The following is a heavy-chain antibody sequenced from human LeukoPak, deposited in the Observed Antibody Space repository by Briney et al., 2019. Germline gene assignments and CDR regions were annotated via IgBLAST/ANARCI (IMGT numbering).Heavy chain of an antibody. CDR2: IWYDGNIK. V-gene: IGHV3-33*01. Sequence: GALRLSCAASGFTFSGHGMHWVRQAPGKGLEWVAVIWYDGNIKYYAESVKGRFTISGDNSKNTLYLQMNSLRAGDTAVYYCARGLVTIDYWGQGTLVTVSS. D-gene: IGHD2-21*02. J-gene: IGHJ4*02. CDR3: ARGLVTIDY. CDR1: GFTFSGHG.